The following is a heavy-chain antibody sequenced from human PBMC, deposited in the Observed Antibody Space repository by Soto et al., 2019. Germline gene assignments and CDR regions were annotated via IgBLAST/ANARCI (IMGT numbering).Heavy chain of an antibody. CDR3: ARVRPDISNPTDHPMFDY. CDR1: GFIFSSHW. Sequence: PGGSLRLSCEASGFIFSSHWMHWVRQSAEKGLVWVSRINSDGSSTAYADSVKGRFTISRDNAKNTLYLQMNSLRVEDTAVYYCARVRPDISNPTDHPMFDYWGQGTQVTVSS. V-gene: IGHV3-74*01. CDR2: INSDGSST. D-gene: IGHD6-6*01. J-gene: IGHJ4*02.